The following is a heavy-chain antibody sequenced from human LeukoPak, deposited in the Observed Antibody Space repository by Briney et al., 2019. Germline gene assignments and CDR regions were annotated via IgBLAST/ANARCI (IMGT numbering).Heavy chain of an antibody. D-gene: IGHD3-22*01. CDR1: GFTFSSYW. CDR2: IKQDGSDQ. V-gene: IGHV3-7*01. Sequence: GGSLRLSCAASGFTFSSYWMSWVRQAPGKGLEWVANIKQDGSDQYYVDSVKGRFTISRDNAKNSLYLQMNSLRAEDTAVYYCARIGRAYYYDSSGYYYFDYWGQGTLVTVSS. J-gene: IGHJ4*02. CDR3: ARIGRAYYYDSSGYYYFDY.